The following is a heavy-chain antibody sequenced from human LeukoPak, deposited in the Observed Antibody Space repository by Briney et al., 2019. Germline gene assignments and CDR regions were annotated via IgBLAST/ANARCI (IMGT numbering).Heavy chain of an antibody. CDR2: IYYRGTT. D-gene: IGHD5-24*01. J-gene: IGHJ2*01. V-gene: IGHV4-30-4*08. CDR1: GGAISTADYY. CDR3: ARLQLRYWYFDP. Sequence: SQTLSLTCTVSGGAISTADYYWSWIRQSPGKGLEWIGYIYYRGTTYYNPSLRSRVTISVDTSKNRFSLKLSSVTAADTAVYSCARLQLRYWYFDPWGRGTLVTVSS.